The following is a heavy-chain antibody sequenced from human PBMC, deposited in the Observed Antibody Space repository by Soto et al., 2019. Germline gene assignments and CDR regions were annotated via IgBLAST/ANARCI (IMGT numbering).Heavy chain of an antibody. CDR2: IYYSGST. Sequence: SETLSLTCTVSGGSVSSGSYYWSWIRQPPGKGLEWIGYIYYSGSTNYNPSLKSRVTISVDTSKNQFSLKLNSVTAADTAVYYCARDLWGYCGADCYPLDVWGQGTTVTVSS. J-gene: IGHJ6*02. CDR1: GGSVSSGSYY. CDR3: ARDLWGYCGADCYPLDV. D-gene: IGHD2-21*02. V-gene: IGHV4-61*01.